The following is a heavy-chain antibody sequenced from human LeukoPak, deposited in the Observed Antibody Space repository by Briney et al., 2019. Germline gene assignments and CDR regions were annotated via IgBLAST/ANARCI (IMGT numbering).Heavy chain of an antibody. J-gene: IGHJ4*02. V-gene: IGHV3-23*01. Sequence: GGSLRLSCSASGFTFSSYAMSWVRQAPGKGLEWVSAISGSGGITYYADSVKGRFTISSDNSKNTLYLQMNSLRAEDTAVYYCASWGYYYGSGSPSNFDYWGQGTLVTVSS. CDR1: GFTFSSYA. CDR2: ISGSGGIT. D-gene: IGHD3-10*01. CDR3: ASWGYYYGSGSPSNFDY.